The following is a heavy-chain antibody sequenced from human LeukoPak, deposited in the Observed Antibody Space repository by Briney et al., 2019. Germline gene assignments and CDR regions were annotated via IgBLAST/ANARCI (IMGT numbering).Heavy chain of an antibody. J-gene: IGHJ3*02. CDR3: ARNTVVKSRAFDI. CDR1: GGSISSYY. Sequence: SETLSLTCTVSGGSISSYYWSWIRQPAGKGLEGIGRIYASGSANYSPSLKSRVTISIDTSKNQFSLKLTSVTAADTAVYYCARNTVVKSRAFDIWGQGTMVTVSS. CDR2: IYASGSA. D-gene: IGHD4-23*01. V-gene: IGHV4-4*07.